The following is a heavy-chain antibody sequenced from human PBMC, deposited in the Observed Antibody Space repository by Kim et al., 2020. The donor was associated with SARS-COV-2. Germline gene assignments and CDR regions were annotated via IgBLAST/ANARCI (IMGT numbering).Heavy chain of an antibody. J-gene: IGHJ4*02. CDR3: ARDGIAVAG. V-gene: IGHV4-39*07. Sequence: GSTYYNPSLKSRVTISVDTSKNQFSLKLSSVTAADTAVYYCARDGIAVAGWGQGTLVTVSS. D-gene: IGHD6-19*01. CDR2: GST.